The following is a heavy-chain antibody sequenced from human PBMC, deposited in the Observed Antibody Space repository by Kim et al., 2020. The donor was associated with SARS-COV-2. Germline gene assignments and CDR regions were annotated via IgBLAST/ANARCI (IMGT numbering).Heavy chain of an antibody. V-gene: IGHV1-2*06. CDR2: SNPKSGGT. CDR1: GYTFTGYY. CDR3: ASQGGADNSQDY. J-gene: IGHJ4*02. D-gene: IGHD1-1*01. Sequence: ASVKVSCKASGYTFTGYYIHWVRQAPGQGLEWMGRSNPKSGGTNYAQKFQGRVTMTRDTSISTAYMELSSLTSDDTAVYYCASQGGADNSQDYWSQGTLVTVSS.